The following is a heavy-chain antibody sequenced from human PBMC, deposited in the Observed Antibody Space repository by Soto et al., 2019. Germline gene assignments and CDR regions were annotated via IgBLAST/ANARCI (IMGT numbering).Heavy chain of an antibody. J-gene: IGHJ5*02. V-gene: IGHV1-69*06. CDR3: ATPFITMVRGVILSGFDP. CDR2: INAIIGTT. D-gene: IGHD3-10*01. CDR1: GGTFSSYA. Sequence: SVKVSCKASGGTFSSYAISWVRQAPGQGLEWMGWINAIIGTTKYSQKFQGRVTITGDTSTSTAYMELSSLRSEDTAVYYCATPFITMVRGVILSGFDPWGQGTLVTVSS.